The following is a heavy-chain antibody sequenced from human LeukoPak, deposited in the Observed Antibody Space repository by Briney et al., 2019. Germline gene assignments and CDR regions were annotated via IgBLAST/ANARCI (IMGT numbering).Heavy chain of an antibody. CDR3: AVRYSGSPPGGS. J-gene: IGHJ5*02. V-gene: IGHV4-4*07. CDR2: IYTSGST. CDR1: GGSISSYY. D-gene: IGHD1-26*01. Sequence: SETLSLTCTVSGGSISSYYWIWIRQPGAKGLEWIGCIYTSGSTNYNPSLKSRVTMSVDTAKNQFSLNLSSVTAADTAVYYCAVRYSGSPPGGSWGQGILVTVSS.